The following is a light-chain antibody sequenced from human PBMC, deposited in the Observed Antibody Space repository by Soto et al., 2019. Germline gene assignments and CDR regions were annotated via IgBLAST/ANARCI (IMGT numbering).Light chain of an antibody. J-gene: IGKJ1*01. CDR1: QPISDY. Sequence: DIQMTQSPSSLSASVGDRVTITCRTSQPISDYLNWYQQKPGKAPSLLIYTASNLQTGVPSRFSGSGYGTHFTLTISSLQPEDFATYYCQQSYNTPRTFGQGTKVEIK. CDR2: TAS. CDR3: QQSYNTPRT. V-gene: IGKV1-39*01.